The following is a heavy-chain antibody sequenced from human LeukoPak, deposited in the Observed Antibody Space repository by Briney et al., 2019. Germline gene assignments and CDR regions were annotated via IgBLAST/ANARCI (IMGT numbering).Heavy chain of an antibody. J-gene: IGHJ4*02. CDR2: ISPDGRST. Sequence: GGSLRLSCAASGFTFSVFWMFWVRQAPGQGLVWVSHISPDGRSTNYADSVKGRFTISRDNSKNTLYLQMNSLRAEDTAVYYCAPRFLYYDYWGQGTLVTVSS. V-gene: IGHV3-74*01. CDR3: APRFLYYDY. CDR1: GFTFSVFW. D-gene: IGHD3-3*01.